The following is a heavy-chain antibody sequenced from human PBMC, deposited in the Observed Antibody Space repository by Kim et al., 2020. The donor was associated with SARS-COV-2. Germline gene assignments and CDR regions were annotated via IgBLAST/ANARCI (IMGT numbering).Heavy chain of an antibody. Sequence: SETLSLTCIVSGVSISNYYWSWIRQPPGKGLEWIGYIYNSGSTKYNPALKSRVAISVNTSKNQFSLKLTSVSAADTAVYYCVTGEDHAGPIDFWGVGTL. CDR2: IYNSGST. V-gene: IGHV4-4*09. CDR3: VTGEDHAGPIDF. D-gene: IGHD3-10*01. J-gene: IGHJ4*02. CDR1: GVSISNYY.